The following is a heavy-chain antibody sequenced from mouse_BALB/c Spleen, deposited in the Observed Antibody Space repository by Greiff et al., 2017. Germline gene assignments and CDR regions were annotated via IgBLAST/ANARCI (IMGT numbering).Heavy chain of an antibody. D-gene: IGHD1-1*01. CDR2: ISSGGST. V-gene: IGHV5-6-5*01. CDR1: GFTFSSYA. Sequence: EVQVVESGGGLVKPGGSLKLSCAASGFTFSSYAMSWVRQTPEKRLEWVASISSGGSTYYPDSVKGRFTISRDNARNILYLQMSSLRSEDTAMYYCAREVYDRFAYWGQGTLVTVSA. J-gene: IGHJ3*01. CDR3: AREVYDRFAY.